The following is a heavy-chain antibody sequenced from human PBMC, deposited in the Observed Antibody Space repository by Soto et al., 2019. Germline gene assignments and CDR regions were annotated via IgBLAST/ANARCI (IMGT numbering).Heavy chain of an antibody. CDR2: IIPIFGTA. V-gene: IGHV1-69*12. CDR3: ASEVRKKLHGMDV. CDR1: GGTFSSYA. Sequence: QVQLVQSGAEVKKPGSSVKVSCKASGGTFSSYAISWVRQAPGQGLEWMGGIIPIFGTANYAQKFQGRVTITANESTSSAYMELSSRRSEDTALYYCASEVRKKLHGMDVWGQGTTVTVSS. D-gene: IGHD2-15*01. J-gene: IGHJ6*02.